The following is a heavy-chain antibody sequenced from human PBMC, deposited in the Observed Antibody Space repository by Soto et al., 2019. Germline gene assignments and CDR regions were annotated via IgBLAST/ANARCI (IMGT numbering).Heavy chain of an antibody. CDR1: GYTLTELS. V-gene: IGHV1-24*01. Sequence: QVQLVQSGAEVKKPGASVKVSCKVSGYTLTELSMHWVRQAPGKGLEWMGSFDPENGDTFYAQKFQGRVTMTEDTSTDTAYMELSSLRSEDTAVYYCAGGRLTMIEVLTGAFDIWGQGTMVTVSS. J-gene: IGHJ3*02. D-gene: IGHD3-22*01. CDR3: AGGRLTMIEVLTGAFDI. CDR2: FDPENGDT.